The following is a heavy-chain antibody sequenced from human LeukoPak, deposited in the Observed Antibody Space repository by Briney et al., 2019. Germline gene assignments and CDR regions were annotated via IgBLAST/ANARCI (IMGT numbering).Heavy chain of an antibody. CDR2: ISSSGSTI. J-gene: IGHJ4*02. CDR1: GFTFSDYY. D-gene: IGHD3-3*01. CDR3: ARVLQGEWFFDY. Sequence: GGSLRLSCAASGFTFSDYYMSWIRQAPGKGLEWVSYISSSGSTIYYADSVKGRFTISRDNAKNTLYLQMNSLRAEGTAVYYCARVLQGEWFFDYWGQGTLVTVSS. V-gene: IGHV3-11*04.